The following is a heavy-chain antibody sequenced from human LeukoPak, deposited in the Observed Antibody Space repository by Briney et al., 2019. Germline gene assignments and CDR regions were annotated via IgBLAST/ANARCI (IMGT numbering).Heavy chain of an antibody. D-gene: IGHD5-18*01. J-gene: IGHJ6*04. Sequence: SETLSLTCAVSGDSISSSNWWRWVRQPPGKGLEWIGEIYHSGSTNYNPSLKSRVTISVDKSKNQFSLKLSSVTAADTAVYYCARGGTAMVYYYYGMDVWGKGTTVTVSS. V-gene: IGHV4-4*02. CDR1: GDSISSSNW. CDR3: ARGGTAMVYYYYGMDV. CDR2: IYHSGST.